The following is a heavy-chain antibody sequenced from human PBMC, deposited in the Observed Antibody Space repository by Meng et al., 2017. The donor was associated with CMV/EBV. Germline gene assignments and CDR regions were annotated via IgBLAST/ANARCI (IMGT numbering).Heavy chain of an antibody. D-gene: IGHD2-2*02. J-gene: IGHJ6*02. CDR1: GFSFDDYA. Sequence: GGSLRLSCVASGFSFDDYAMHWVRQAPGKGLEWVSGITWNSGSIDYADSVKGRFTISRDNANDSRYLQMNSLRAEDTALYYCAKVGRDCSSSSCYTGYYGMDVWGQGTTVTVSS. V-gene: IGHV3-9*01. CDR3: AKVGRDCSSSSCYTGYYGMDV. CDR2: ITWNSGSI.